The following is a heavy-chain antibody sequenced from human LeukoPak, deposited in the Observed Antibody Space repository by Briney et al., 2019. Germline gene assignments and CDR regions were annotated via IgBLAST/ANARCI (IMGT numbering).Heavy chain of an antibody. CDR2: IYYSGST. J-gene: IGHJ5*02. D-gene: IGHD6-13*01. Sequence: SETLSLTCTVSGGSISSYYWSWIRQPPGKGLEWIGYIYYSGSTNYNSSLKSRVTISVDTSKNQFSLKLSSVTAADTAVYYCARGDSSRWSGYWFDPWGQGTLVTVSS. V-gene: IGHV4-59*01. CDR1: GGSISSYY. CDR3: ARGDSSRWSGYWFDP.